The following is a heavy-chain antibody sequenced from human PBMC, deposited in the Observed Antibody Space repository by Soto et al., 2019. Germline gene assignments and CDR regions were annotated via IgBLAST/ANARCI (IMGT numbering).Heavy chain of an antibody. CDR1: GYSFTSLH. CDR3: ARGSPGPVDH. Sequence: GASVTVSCKASGYSFTSLHFNWVRQATGQGLEWIGWLNPHSGDTGFAQRFQARVPITRKTSINTAYMELRSLRSQDTAVYYCARGSPGPVDHWGQGTQFTVSS. V-gene: IGHV1-8*01. D-gene: IGHD3-10*01. J-gene: IGHJ4*02. CDR2: LNPHSGDT.